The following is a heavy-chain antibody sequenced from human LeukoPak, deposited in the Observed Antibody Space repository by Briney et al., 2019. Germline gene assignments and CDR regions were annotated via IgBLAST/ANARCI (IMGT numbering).Heavy chain of an antibody. CDR2: ISSSGSTI. Sequence: GGSLRLSCAASGFTFSSYEMNWVGQAPGKGLEWVSYISSSGSTIYYADSVKGRFTISRDNAKNSLYLQMNSLRAEDTAVYYCALHEYYLGVDYWGHGTLVTVSS. CDR1: GFTFSSYE. J-gene: IGHJ4*01. CDR3: ALHEYYLGVDY. D-gene: IGHD3-16*01. V-gene: IGHV3-48*03.